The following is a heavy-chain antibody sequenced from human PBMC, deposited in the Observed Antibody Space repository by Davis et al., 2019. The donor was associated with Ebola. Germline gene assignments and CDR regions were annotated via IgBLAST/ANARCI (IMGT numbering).Heavy chain of an antibody. CDR2: ISGSGATT. Sequence: GESLKISCAASGFTLRSYAMSWVRQAPGKGLEWVSSISGSGATTHDADSVKGRFTISRDNSKNTLYMQMNSLRAEDTAVYYCSKGSTSANYNYGMDVWGLGTTVTVSS. V-gene: IGHV3-23*01. CDR1: GFTLRSYA. CDR3: SKGSTSANYNYGMDV. J-gene: IGHJ6*02.